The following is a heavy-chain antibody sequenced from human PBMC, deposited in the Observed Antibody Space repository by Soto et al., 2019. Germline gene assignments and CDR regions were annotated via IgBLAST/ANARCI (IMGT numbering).Heavy chain of an antibody. CDR2: ISAHNGNT. CDR3: ARGRYGDY. D-gene: IGHD1-1*01. CDR1: GYTFTSYG. V-gene: IGHV1-18*01. J-gene: IGHJ4*02. Sequence: QVHLVQSGAEVKKPGASVKVSCKGSGYTFTSYGITWVRQAPGQGLEWMGWISAHNGNTDYAQKIQGRVAVTGDTSTTTAYMELRSLRSDDTAVYYGARGRYGDYWGQGALVTVSS.